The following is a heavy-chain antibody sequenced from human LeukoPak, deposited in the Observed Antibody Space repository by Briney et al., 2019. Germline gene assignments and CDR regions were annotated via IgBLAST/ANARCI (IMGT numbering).Heavy chain of an antibody. J-gene: IGHJ4*02. CDR2: INIERSEQ. V-gene: IGHV3-7*01. CDR3: ARDPTRRFDY. CDR1: GFSLSDYW. Sequence: GGSLRLSCAASGFSLSDYWMTWVRQAPGKGLEWVASINIERSEQKYVDSVKGRFTISRDNARNSLYLQMNSLRAEDTGVYFCARDPTRRFDYWGQGTLVTVSS.